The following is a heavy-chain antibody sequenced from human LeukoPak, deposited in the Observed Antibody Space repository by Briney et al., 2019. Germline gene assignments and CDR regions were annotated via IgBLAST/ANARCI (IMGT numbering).Heavy chain of an antibody. Sequence: PVKVSCTASGDTFSSYAISCVRQAPGQRLEWMERIIPIFGIANYAQKFQGRVTITADKSTSTAYMELSSLRSEGTAVYYCARDPEPNSSGSYFGWGQGTLFTVSS. D-gene: IGHD1-26*01. V-gene: IGHV1-69*04. CDR3: ARDPEPNSSGSYFG. J-gene: IGHJ4*02. CDR2: IIPIFGIA. CDR1: GDTFSSYA.